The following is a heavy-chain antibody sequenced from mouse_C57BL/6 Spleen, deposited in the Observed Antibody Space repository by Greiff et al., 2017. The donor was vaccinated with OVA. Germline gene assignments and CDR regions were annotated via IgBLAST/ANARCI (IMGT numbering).Heavy chain of an antibody. V-gene: IGHV5-9*01. J-gene: IGHJ4*01. CDR1: GFTFSSYT. Sequence: DVMLVESGGGLVKPGGSLKLSCAASGFTFSSYTMSWVRQTPEKRLEWVATISGGGGNTYYPDSVKGRFTISRDNAKNTLYLQMSSLRSEDTALYYCARLQLHYYAMDYWGQGTSVTVSS. CDR2: ISGGGGNT. D-gene: IGHD4-1*02. CDR3: ARLQLHYYAMDY.